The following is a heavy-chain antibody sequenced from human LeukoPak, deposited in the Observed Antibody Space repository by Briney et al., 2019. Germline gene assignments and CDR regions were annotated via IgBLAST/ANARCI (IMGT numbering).Heavy chain of an antibody. CDR1: GFTFDDYA. V-gene: IGHV3-9*01. D-gene: IGHD3-10*02. Sequence: GGSLRLSCAASGFTFDDYAMHWVRQAPGKGLEWVSGISWNSGSIGYANSVKGRFTISRDNAKNSLYLQMNSLRAEDTALYYCAKSCSGWGQGTMVTVSS. CDR2: ISWNSGSI. CDR3: AKSCSG. J-gene: IGHJ3*01.